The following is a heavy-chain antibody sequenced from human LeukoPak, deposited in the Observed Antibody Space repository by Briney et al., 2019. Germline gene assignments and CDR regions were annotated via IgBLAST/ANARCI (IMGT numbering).Heavy chain of an antibody. J-gene: IGHJ4*02. D-gene: IGHD3-3*01. CDR3: ARNWASRFLEWLPSNFDY. Sequence: SQTLSLTCTVSGGSISSGDYYWSWIRQPPGKGLEWIGYIYYSGSTYYNPSLKSRVTISVDTSKNQFSLKLSSVTAADTAVYYCARNWASRFLEWLPSNFDYWGQGTLVTVSS. V-gene: IGHV4-30-4*08. CDR1: GGSISSGDYY. CDR2: IYYSGST.